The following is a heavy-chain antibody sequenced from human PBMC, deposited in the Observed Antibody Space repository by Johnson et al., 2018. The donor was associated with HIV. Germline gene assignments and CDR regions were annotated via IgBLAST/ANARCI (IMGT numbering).Heavy chain of an antibody. D-gene: IGHD3-22*01. J-gene: IGHJ3*02. CDR2: ISYDGSNT. CDR3: AKDRGGYYDSSGYGAFDI. Sequence: QVQVVESGGGVVQPGRSLRLSCAASGFTFSSYGMHWVRQAPGKGLEWVAVISYDGSNTSYADSVKGRFTISRDTSKNTLYLQMNSLRAEDTAVYYCAKDRGGYYDSSGYGAFDIWGQGTMVTVSS. V-gene: IGHV3-30*18. CDR1: GFTFSSYG.